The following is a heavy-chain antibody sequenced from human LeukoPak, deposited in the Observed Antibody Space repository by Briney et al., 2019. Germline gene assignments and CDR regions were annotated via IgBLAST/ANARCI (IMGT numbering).Heavy chain of an antibody. CDR1: GFTFSSFG. V-gene: IGHV3-33*01. Sequence: GESLRLSCAASGFTFSSFGMHWVRQAPGKGLEWVAVIWYDGTNKYYADSVRGRFTISRDNSKNTLYLQMNSLRAEDTAVYYCARDGSGYEIDYWGQGTLVTVSS. J-gene: IGHJ4*02. D-gene: IGHD5-12*01. CDR2: IWYDGTNK. CDR3: ARDGSGYEIDY.